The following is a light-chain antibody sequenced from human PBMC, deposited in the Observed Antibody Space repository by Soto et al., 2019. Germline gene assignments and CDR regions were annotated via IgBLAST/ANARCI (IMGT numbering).Light chain of an antibody. J-gene: IGLJ3*02. CDR3: ATWDGSLNGWV. CDR2: GSN. CDR1: NFNIGSNH. Sequence: QTVVTQPPSASGTPGQRVTISCSGSNFNIGSNHVYWFQQLPGTTPKLLIYGSNQRPAGVPDRFSASKSGTSASLAISGLRSEDEADYYCATWDGSLNGWVFGGGTQLTVL. V-gene: IGLV1-47*01.